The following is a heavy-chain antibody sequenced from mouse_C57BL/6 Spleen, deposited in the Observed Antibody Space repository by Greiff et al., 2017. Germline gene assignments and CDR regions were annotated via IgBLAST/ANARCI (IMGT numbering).Heavy chain of an antibody. V-gene: IGHV1-54*01. J-gene: IGHJ2*01. CDR1: GYAFTKYL. Sequence: QVQLKESGAELVRPGTSVKVSCKASGYAFTKYLIEWVKQRPGQGLEWIGVINPGSGGTNYNEKFKGKATLTADKSSSTAYMQLSSLTSEDSAVYFCARDGSSDYWGQGTTLTVSS. CDR2: INPGSGGT. CDR3: ARDGSSDY. D-gene: IGHD1-1*01.